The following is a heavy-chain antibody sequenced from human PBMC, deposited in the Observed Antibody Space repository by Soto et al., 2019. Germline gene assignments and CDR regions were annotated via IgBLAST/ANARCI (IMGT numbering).Heavy chain of an antibody. J-gene: IGHJ3*02. D-gene: IGHD6-13*01. CDR2: IRSKTDGGTT. CDR1: GITFSNAW. Sequence: EVLLVESGGDLVEPGGSLRLSCAASGITFSNAWMNWVRQAPGTGLEYIGRIRSKTDGGTTEYAAPVEGRFTISRDDSKNTLYLQMGGLTTEDTAVYYCTTTRPGTNVFDNWGQGTLVTVSS. V-gene: IGHV3-15*01. CDR3: TTTRPGTNVFDN.